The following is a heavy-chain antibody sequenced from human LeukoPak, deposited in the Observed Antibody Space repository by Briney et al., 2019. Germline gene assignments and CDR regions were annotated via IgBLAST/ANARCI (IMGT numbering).Heavy chain of an antibody. J-gene: IGHJ6*02. Sequence: GESLKISCKGSGYSFTSYWIGWVRQMPGKGLEWMGIIYPGDSDTRYSPSFQGQVTISADKSISTAYLQWSSLKASDTAMYYCARQNMAVAGTYYYYYGMDVWGQGTTVTVSS. V-gene: IGHV5-51*01. CDR1: GYSFTSYW. CDR2: IYPGDSDT. CDR3: ARQNMAVAGTYYYYYGMDV. D-gene: IGHD6-19*01.